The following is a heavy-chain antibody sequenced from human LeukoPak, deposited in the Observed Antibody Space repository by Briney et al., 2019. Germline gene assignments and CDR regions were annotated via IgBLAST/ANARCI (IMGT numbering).Heavy chain of an antibody. D-gene: IGHD6-13*01. V-gene: IGHV4-59*12. CDR1: GASICSYY. Sequence: SETLSLTWTVSGASICSYYWSWIRQPPGKGLEWITYIHYSGRTHYNPSLKSRVTISVDTSKNQFSLKLSSVTAADTAVYYCARERHGYSSSRYEYWGQGTLVTVSP. CDR3: ARERHGYSSSRYEY. CDR2: IHYSGRT. J-gene: IGHJ4*02.